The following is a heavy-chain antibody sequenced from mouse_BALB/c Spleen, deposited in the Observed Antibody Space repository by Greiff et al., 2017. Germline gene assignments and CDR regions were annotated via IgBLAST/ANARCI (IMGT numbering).Heavy chain of an antibody. CDR2: ISSGSSTI. J-gene: IGHJ2*01. V-gene: IGHV5-17*02. CDR1: GFTFSSFG. D-gene: IGHD2-14*01. Sequence: EVKLVESGGGLVQPGGSRKLSCAASGFTFSSFGMHWVRQAPEKGLEWVAYISSGSSTIYYADTVKGRFTISRDNPKNTLFLQMTSLRSEDTAMYYCGLGYYFDYWGQGTTLTVSS. CDR3: GLGYYFDY.